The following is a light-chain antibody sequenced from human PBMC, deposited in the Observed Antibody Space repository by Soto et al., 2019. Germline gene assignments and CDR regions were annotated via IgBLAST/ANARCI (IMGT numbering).Light chain of an antibody. CDR2: DAS. Sequence: DIQLTQSPSTLSASVGDRVTITCRASQRITSWLAWYQQMPGKAPKLLIYDASRLQSGVPARFSGSGSGTEFPLTISSLHTDYFATYYCQQYDSYYTFGQGTKLDIK. V-gene: IGKV1-5*01. CDR1: QRITSW. J-gene: IGKJ2*01. CDR3: QQYDSYYT.